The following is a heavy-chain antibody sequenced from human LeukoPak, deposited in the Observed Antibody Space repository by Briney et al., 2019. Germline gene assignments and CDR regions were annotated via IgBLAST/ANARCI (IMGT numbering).Heavy chain of an antibody. CDR3: ARGRYCGGDCYSSLDY. CDR1: GGTFSSYA. J-gene: IGHJ4*02. D-gene: IGHD2-21*02. V-gene: IGHV1-69*01. Sequence: ASVKVSCKASGGTFSSYAISWVRQAPGQGLEWMGGIIPIFGTANYAQKFQGRVTITADESTSTAYMEPSSLRSEDTAVYYCARGRYCGGDCYSSLDYWGQGTLVTVSS. CDR2: IIPIFGTA.